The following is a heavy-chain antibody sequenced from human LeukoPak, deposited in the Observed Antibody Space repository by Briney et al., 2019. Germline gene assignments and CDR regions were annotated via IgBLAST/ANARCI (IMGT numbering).Heavy chain of an antibody. CDR1: GFTFSSYA. Sequence: GGSLRLSCAASGFTFSSYAMHWVRQAPGKGLEWVAVISYDGSNKYYADSVKGRFTISRDNSKNTLYLRMNSLRAEDTAVYYCARDSQKAAAPPYYFDYWGQGTLVTVSS. CDR3: ARDSQKAAAPPYYFDY. J-gene: IGHJ4*02. CDR2: ISYDGSNK. D-gene: IGHD2-15*01. V-gene: IGHV3-30-3*01.